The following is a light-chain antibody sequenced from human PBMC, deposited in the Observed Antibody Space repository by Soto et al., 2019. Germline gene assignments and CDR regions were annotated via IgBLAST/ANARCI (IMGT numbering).Light chain of an antibody. CDR1: QSVSNN. V-gene: IGKV3D-15*01. CDR3: QQYNNWPPTT. Sequence: EIVMTQSPATLSVSPGGRATLSCRASQSVSNNLAWYQQKPGQAPRLLIYLASTRAPGIPARFSGSGSGTEFTLTISSLQSEDFAVYYCQQYNNWPPTTFGQGTRLEIK. J-gene: IGKJ5*01. CDR2: LAS.